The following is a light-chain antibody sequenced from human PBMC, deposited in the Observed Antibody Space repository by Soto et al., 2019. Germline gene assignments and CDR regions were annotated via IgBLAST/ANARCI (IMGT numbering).Light chain of an antibody. CDR2: AAS. Sequence: DIQMTQSPSSLSASVGDRVTITCRASQSISSYLNWYQQKPGKAPKLLIYAASSLKSVVPPRFSGSGSGTDFPLTISSLQPEDFATYYCQKSYSTPLTFGQGTKVES. CDR1: QSISSY. CDR3: QKSYSTPLT. J-gene: IGKJ1*01. V-gene: IGKV1-39*01.